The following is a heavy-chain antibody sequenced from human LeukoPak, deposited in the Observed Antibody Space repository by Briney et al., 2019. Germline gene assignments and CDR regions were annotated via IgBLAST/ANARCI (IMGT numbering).Heavy chain of an antibody. D-gene: IGHD3-3*01. J-gene: IGHJ4*02. CDR2: IYSSGST. Sequence: SETLSLTCTVSGGSINSYYWSWIRQPAGKGLEWIGRIYSSGSTNYNPSLKSRVSMSVDTSKNQFSLKLSSVTAADTAVYYCARRAAHYDFWSGYLDWGQGTLVTVSS. V-gene: IGHV4-4*07. CDR3: ARRAAHYDFWSGYLD. CDR1: GGSINSYY.